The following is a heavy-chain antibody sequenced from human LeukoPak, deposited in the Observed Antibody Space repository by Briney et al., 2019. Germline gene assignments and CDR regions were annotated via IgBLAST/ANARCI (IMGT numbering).Heavy chain of an antibody. CDR1: GFTFSSYE. CDR3: AELGITMIGGV. J-gene: IGHJ6*04. CDR2: ISSSGSTI. V-gene: IGHV3-48*03. D-gene: IGHD3-10*02. Sequence: GGALRLSCAASGFTFSSYEMNWVRQAPGKGLEWVSYISSSGSTIYYADSVKGRFTISRDNANNSLYLQMNSLRAEDTAVYYCAELGITMIGGVWGKGTTVTISS.